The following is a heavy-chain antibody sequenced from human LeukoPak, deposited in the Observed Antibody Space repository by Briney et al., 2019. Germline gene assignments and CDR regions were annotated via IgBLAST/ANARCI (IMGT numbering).Heavy chain of an antibody. J-gene: IGHJ6*03. V-gene: IGHV3-30*02. CDR1: GFTFSSYG. CDR3: AKDVAAVAIGATGYLNYYYYYMDV. Sequence: PGGSLRLSCAASGFTFSSYGMHWVRQAPGKGLEWVAFIRYDGSNKYNADSVKGRFTISRDNSKNTLYLQMNSLRAEDTAVYYCAKDVAAVAIGATGYLNYYYYYMDVWGKGTTVTISS. D-gene: IGHD6-19*01. CDR2: IRYDGSNK.